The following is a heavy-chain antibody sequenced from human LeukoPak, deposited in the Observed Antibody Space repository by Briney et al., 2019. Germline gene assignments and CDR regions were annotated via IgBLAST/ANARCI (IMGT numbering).Heavy chain of an antibody. CDR1: GFSRTTTGVS. Sequence: SGPTLVKPTHTLTLTCTFSGFSRTTTGVSVGWVRQPPGKALEWLALLYWDDDKRYSPSLESRLTITKDTSKNQVVLTLSNMDTVVSATYYCALLYSSSFGYAFDIWGQGTMVTVSS. D-gene: IGHD6-13*01. CDR3: ALLYSSSFGYAFDI. V-gene: IGHV2-5*02. CDR2: LYWDDDK. J-gene: IGHJ3*02.